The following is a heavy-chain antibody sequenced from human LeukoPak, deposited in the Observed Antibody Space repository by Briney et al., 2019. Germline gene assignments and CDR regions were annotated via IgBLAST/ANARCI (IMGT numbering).Heavy chain of an antibody. V-gene: IGHV3-9*01. Sequence: PGGSLRLSCAPSGSSFVDLAMHWVRQAPGKGRGWVSGVSWNSNSIGYADSVKGRFTISRDDAKNSLYLQMNSLTSEDTALYYCAKDKYSSSLSEFDYWGQGTLVTVSS. D-gene: IGHD6-13*01. J-gene: IGHJ4*02. CDR3: AKDKYSSSLSEFDY. CDR2: VSWNSNSI. CDR1: GSSFVDLA.